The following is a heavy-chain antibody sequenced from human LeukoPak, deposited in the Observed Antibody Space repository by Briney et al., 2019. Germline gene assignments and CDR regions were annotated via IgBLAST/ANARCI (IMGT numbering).Heavy chain of an antibody. D-gene: IGHD3-3*01. CDR2: IYYSGST. J-gene: IGHJ5*02. CDR3: ARGPPDFWSDNWFDP. CDR1: GGSISSYY. V-gene: IGHV4-59*08. Sequence: SETLSLTCTVSGGSISSYYWSWIRRPPGKGLEWIGYIYYSGSTNYNPSLKSRVTISVDTSKNQFSLKLSSVTAADTAVYYCARGPPDFWSDNWFDPWGQGTLVTVSS.